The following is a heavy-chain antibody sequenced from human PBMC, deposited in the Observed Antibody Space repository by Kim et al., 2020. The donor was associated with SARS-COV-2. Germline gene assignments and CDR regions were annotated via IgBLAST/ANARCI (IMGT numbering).Heavy chain of an antibody. V-gene: IGHV3-23*01. J-gene: IGHJ4*02. Sequence: YADSVKGRFTISRDNSKNTLYLQMNSLRAEDTAVYYCAKADRDGYNPGGYWGQGTLVTVSS. CDR3: AKADRDGYNPGGY. D-gene: IGHD5-12*01.